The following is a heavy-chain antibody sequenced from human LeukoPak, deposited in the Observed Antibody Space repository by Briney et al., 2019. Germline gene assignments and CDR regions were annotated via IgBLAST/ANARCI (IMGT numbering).Heavy chain of an antibody. CDR3: ASRIAVADTYYFDY. CDR2: INHSGST. V-gene: IGHV4-34*01. D-gene: IGHD6-19*01. CDR1: GGSFSGYY. J-gene: IGHJ4*02. Sequence: SGTLSLTCAVYGGSFSGYYWSWIRQPPGKGLEWIGEINHSGSTNYNPSLKSRVTISVDTSKNQFSLKLSSVTAADTAVYYCASRIAVADTYYFDYWGQGTLVTVSS.